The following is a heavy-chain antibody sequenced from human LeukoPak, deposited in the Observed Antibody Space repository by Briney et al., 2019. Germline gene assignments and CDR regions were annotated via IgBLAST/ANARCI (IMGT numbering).Heavy chain of an antibody. Sequence: GGSLRLSCAASGFTFSRAWMNWVRQAPGKGLEWVGRIKSKTDGGTTDYAAPVKGRFTISRDDSKNTLYLQMNSLKTEDTGVYYCTTASVVVVSTTGGTFWGQGTLVTVSS. CDR2: IKSKTDGGTT. CDR1: GFTFSRAW. D-gene: IGHD2-15*01. J-gene: IGHJ4*02. V-gene: IGHV3-15*01. CDR3: TTASVVVVSTTGGTF.